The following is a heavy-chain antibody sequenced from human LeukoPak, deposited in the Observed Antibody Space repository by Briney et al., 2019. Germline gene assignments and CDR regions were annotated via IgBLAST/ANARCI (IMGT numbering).Heavy chain of an antibody. D-gene: IGHD6-19*01. J-gene: IGHJ4*02. CDR2: ISYDGSNK. V-gene: IGHV3-30*09. Sequence: GRSLRLSCAASGFTFSSYAMHWVRQAPGKGLEWVAVISYDGSNKYYADSVKGRFAISRDNSKNTLYLQMNSLRAEDTAVYYCARDLKGSGRYPSEPPIDYWGQGTLVTVSS. CDR1: GFTFSSYA. CDR3: ARDLKGSGRYPSEPPIDY.